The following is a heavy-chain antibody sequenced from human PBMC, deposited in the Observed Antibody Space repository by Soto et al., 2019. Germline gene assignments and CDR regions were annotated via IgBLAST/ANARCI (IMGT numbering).Heavy chain of an antibody. CDR1: GYNFISWV. CDR2: IDPIDSYT. J-gene: IGHJ4*02. Sequence: PGEALKISCKSSGYNFISWVINFVREKPGKFLEWMGMIDPIDSYTNYSPSFQVHVTISADKSISTAYLQWSSLKASDTAMYYCQKKGGTQQIAEWGKGTMVNVSS. CDR3: QKKGGTQQIAE. V-gene: IGHV5-10-1*01. D-gene: IGHD2-2*01.